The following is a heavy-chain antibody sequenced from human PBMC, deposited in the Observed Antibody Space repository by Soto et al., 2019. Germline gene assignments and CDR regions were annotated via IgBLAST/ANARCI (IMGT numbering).Heavy chain of an antibody. J-gene: IGHJ4*02. CDR3: AKDPRPYCSSTSCYYYFDY. V-gene: IGHV3-30*18. D-gene: IGHD2-2*01. Sequence: QVQLVESGGGVVQPGRSLRLSCAASGFTFSSYGMHWVRQAPGRGLEWVAVITYDGSNKYYADSVKGRFTISRDNSKNTLYLQMNSLRAEDTAVYYCAKDPRPYCSSTSCYYYFDYWGQGTLVTVSS. CDR1: GFTFSSYG. CDR2: ITYDGSNK.